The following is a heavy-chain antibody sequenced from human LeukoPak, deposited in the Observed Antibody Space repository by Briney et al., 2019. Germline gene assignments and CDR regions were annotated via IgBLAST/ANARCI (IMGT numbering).Heavy chain of an antibody. J-gene: IGHJ6*02. CDR2: ISAYNGNT. CDR1: GYTFTSYG. CDR3: ATAGTWDYYYGMDV. Sequence: PWASVKVSCKASGYTFTSYGISWVRQAPGQGLEWMGWISAYNGNTNYAQKLQGRVTMTTDTSTSTAYMELRSLRSDDTAVYYCATAGTWDYYYGMDVWGQGTTVTVSS. D-gene: IGHD6-13*01. V-gene: IGHV1-18*01.